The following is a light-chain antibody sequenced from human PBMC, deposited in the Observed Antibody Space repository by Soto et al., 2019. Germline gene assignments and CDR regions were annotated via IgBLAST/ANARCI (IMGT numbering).Light chain of an antibody. J-gene: IGKJ3*01. Sequence: DIQMTQSPASLAASLVDRVTISYRASQTINNYLNWYHQKPGKAPKLLIYASSTLQSGVPSTFSGSGSGTEFTLTISSLQPEDFGTYYCQQSYNTPFTFGPGNKVDIK. V-gene: IGKV1-39*01. CDR2: ASS. CDR3: QQSYNTPFT. CDR1: QTINNY.